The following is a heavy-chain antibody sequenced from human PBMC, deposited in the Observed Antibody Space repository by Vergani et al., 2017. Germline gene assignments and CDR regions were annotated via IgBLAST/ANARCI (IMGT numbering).Heavy chain of an antibody. V-gene: IGHV4-59*01. J-gene: IGHJ4*02. CDR1: GGSISSYY. D-gene: IGHD6-13*01. CDR3: ARGGSSSWYCDY. Sequence: QVQLQESGPGLVKPSETLSLTCTVSGGSISSYYWSWIRQPPGKGLEWIGYIYYSGSTNYNPSLKSRVTISVDTSKNQFSLKLSSVTAAHTAVYYCARGGSSSWYCDYWGQGTLVTVSS. CDR2: IYYSGST.